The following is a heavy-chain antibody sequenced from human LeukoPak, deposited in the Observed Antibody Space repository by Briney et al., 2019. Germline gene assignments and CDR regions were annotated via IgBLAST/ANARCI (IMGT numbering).Heavy chain of an antibody. CDR3: ARDWSGIGVTAIIDY. J-gene: IGHJ4*02. Sequence: GGSLRLSCAASGFTFSSYAMHWVRQAPGKGLEWVAVISYDGSNKYYADSVKGRFTISRDNSKNTLYLQMNSLRAEDTAVYYCARDWSGIGVTAIIDYWGQGTLVTVSP. D-gene: IGHD2-21*02. CDR2: ISYDGSNK. CDR1: GFTFSSYA. V-gene: IGHV3-30-3*01.